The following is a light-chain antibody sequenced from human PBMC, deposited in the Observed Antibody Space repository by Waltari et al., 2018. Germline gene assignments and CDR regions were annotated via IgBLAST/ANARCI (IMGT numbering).Light chain of an antibody. Sequence: EIVVTQSPLSLPVTPGEPASIPCRSSQRLVFSNGNNSLDWYLQKPGQSPQLLIYETSNRASGVPDRFSGSGSGTDFTLKISRVETEDVGIYYCMQALQAPYTFGQGTKLEIK. CDR3: MQALQAPYT. V-gene: IGKV2-28*01. J-gene: IGKJ2*01. CDR1: QRLVFSNGNNS. CDR2: ETS.